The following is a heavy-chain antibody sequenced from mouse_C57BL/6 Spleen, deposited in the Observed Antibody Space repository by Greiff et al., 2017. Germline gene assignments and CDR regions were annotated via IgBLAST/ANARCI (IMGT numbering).Heavy chain of an antibody. D-gene: IGHD2-2*01. V-gene: IGHV1-54*01. CDR3: ARAGTMVTTPFAY. J-gene: IGHJ3*01. CDR2: INPGSGGT. Sequence: QVQLQQSGAELVRPGTSVKVSCKASGYAFTNYLIEWVQQRPGQGLEWIGVINPGSGGTNYNEKFKGKATLTADKSSSTAYMQLSSLTSEDSAVYFCARAGTMVTTPFAYWGQGTLVTVSA. CDR1: GYAFTNYL.